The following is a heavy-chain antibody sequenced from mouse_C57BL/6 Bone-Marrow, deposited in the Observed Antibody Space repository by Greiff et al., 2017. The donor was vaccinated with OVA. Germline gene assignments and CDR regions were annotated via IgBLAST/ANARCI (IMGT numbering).Heavy chain of an antibody. V-gene: IGHV5-16*01. CDR2: INYDGSST. CDR3: ARYGRNYFDY. D-gene: IGHD1-1*01. CDR1: GFTFSDYY. J-gene: IGHJ2*01. Sequence: EVQVVESEGGLVQPGSSMKLSCTASGFTFSDYYMAWVRQVPEKGLEWVANINYDGSSTYYLDSLKSRFIISRDNAKNILYLQMSSLKSEDTATYYCARYGRNYFDYWGQGTTLTVSS.